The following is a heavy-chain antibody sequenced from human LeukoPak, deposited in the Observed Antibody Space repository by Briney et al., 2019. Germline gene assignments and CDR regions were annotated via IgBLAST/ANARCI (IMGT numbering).Heavy chain of an antibody. CDR2: IYYGENT. CDR1: GGSISSGPYY. Sequence: SETLSLTCTVSGGSISSGPYYWGWIRQPPGKGLEWIGNIYYGENTYYNPSLKSRVTISIDTSMNQFYLKLSSLTAADTAVYYCARRDDSSGYHKIFDYWGPGTLVTVSS. J-gene: IGHJ4*02. V-gene: IGHV4-39*01. D-gene: IGHD3-22*01. CDR3: ARRDDSSGYHKIFDY.